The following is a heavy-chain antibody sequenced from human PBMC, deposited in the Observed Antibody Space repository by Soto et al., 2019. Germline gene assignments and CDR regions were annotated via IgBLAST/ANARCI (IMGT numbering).Heavy chain of an antibody. CDR2: IDPSDSYT. CDR1: GYKFTSYW. D-gene: IGHD3-22*01. Sequence: GESLKISCKGSGYKFTSYWISWVRQMPGKGLEWMGRIDPSDSYTNYRPAFQGHVTISADKSISTAYLQWSGLKASDTAMYYCARQAFSSHPDSSGSLDSWGQGTLVTVSS. V-gene: IGHV5-10-1*01. CDR3: ARQAFSSHPDSSGSLDS. J-gene: IGHJ4*02.